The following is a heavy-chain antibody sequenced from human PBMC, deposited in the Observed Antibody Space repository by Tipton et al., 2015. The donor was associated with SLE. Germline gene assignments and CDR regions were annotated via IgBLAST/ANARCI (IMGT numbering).Heavy chain of an antibody. CDR3: ARDRRRRAHQVLRSSYYHYLDV. CDR2: IYYSGTT. V-gene: IGHV4-39*07. J-gene: IGHJ6*03. D-gene: IGHD2-2*01. CDR1: GGSTSSSNYY. Sequence: VSGGSTSSSNYYWVWIRQPPGKGLEWIGTIYYSGTTYYNPSLQSRVTVSVDTSKNQFSLNLSSVTAADTAVYYCARDRRRRAHQVLRSSYYHYLDVWGKGTTVTVSS.